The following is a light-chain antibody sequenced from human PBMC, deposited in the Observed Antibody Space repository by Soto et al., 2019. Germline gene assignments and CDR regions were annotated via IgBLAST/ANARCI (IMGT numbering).Light chain of an antibody. CDR1: QTVGSN. CDR3: QQYKDWPRT. J-gene: IGKJ1*01. Sequence: ETVMTQSPATLSVSPGERATLSCRASQTVGSNLAWYQQTPGRAPRLLIYGASTRATGIPARFSGGGSGTEFTLTISSLKSEDFAVYYCQQYKDWPRTFGQGTKVEV. CDR2: GAS. V-gene: IGKV3-15*01.